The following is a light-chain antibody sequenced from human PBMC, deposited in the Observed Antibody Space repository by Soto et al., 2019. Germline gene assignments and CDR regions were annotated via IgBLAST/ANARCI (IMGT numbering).Light chain of an antibody. CDR2: WAS. CDR3: QQCYSAPRT. CDR1: QSVLYSSNNKNY. V-gene: IGKV4-1*01. J-gene: IGKJ2*01. Sequence: EIVVTQSPDSLAVSLGERATINCKSSQSVLYSSNNKNYLGWYQKKPGQPPKLLIYWASTRESGVPDRFSGSGSGTDFTLTISSLQAEDVAVYYCQQCYSAPRTFGQGTKVEIK.